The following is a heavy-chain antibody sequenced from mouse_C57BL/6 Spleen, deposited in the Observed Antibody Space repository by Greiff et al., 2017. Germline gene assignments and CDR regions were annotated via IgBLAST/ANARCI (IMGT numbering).Heavy chain of an antibody. CDR2: ISSGSSTI. D-gene: IGHD2-2*01. CDR1: GFTFSDYG. Sequence: EVKLMESGGGLVKPGGSLKLSCAASGFTFSDYGMHWVRQAPEKGLEWVAYISSGSSTIYYADTVQGRFTISRDTAKNTLFLQMTSLRSEDTAMDYCARAVTTGKAMDYWGQGTSVTVSS. V-gene: IGHV5-17*01. CDR3: ARAVTTGKAMDY. J-gene: IGHJ4*01.